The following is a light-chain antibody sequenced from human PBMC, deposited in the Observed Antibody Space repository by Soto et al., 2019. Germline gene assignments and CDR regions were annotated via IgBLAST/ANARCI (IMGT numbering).Light chain of an antibody. CDR3: QQVKSYPRT. CDR1: PGIAGS. Sequence: DIQLTQSPSFLSASVGDRVTITCRASPGIAGSLAWYQQKPGKPPKLLIYAESTLQSGVPSRFSGSGSGTRGTLTISSLQPEDFATYYCQQVKSYPRTFGEGTRVEIK. V-gene: IGKV1-9*01. J-gene: IGKJ4*01. CDR2: AES.